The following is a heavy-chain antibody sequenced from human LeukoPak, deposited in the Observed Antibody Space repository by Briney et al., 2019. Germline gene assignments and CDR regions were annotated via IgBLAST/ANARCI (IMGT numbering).Heavy chain of an antibody. J-gene: IGHJ6*02. Sequence: PGGSLRLSCAASGVTFSIAWMSWVRQTLRGGLEWVANIKQDGSEKYYVDSVKGRVTISRDNAKNSLYLQMNSLRAEDTAVYYCARWDYGMDVWGQGTTVTVSS. CDR1: GVTFSIAW. CDR3: ARWDYGMDV. V-gene: IGHV3-7*02. CDR2: IKQDGSEK.